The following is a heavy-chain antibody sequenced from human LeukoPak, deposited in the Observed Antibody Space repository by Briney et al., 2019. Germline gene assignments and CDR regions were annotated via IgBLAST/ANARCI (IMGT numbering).Heavy chain of an antibody. CDR2: ISSTSNYI. J-gene: IGHJ6*02. Sequence: GSLRLSCAASGFTFSSYSMKWVRQAPGKGLEWISSISSTSNYIYYADSVKGRFTISRDNAKNSLYLQMNSLRAEDTAVYYCARERYYGSGSYYNTYYYYGMDVWGQGTTVTVS. D-gene: IGHD3-10*01. V-gene: IGHV3-21*04. CDR3: ARERYYGSGSYYNTYYYYGMDV. CDR1: GFTFSSYS.